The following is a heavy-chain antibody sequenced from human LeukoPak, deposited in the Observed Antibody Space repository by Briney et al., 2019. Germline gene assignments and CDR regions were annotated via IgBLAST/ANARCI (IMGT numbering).Heavy chain of an antibody. V-gene: IGHV3-9*01. CDR1: GFTFEDYV. CDR3: AKDMRDYDVFTGYFPFDY. Sequence: GRSLRLSCAASGFTFEDYVMHWVRQAPGKGLEWVSGISWNSGNIVYADSVKGRFTISRDNAKNSLYLQMNGLRPEDTALYYYAKDMRDYDVFTGYFPFDYWGQGTLVAVSS. D-gene: IGHD3-9*01. J-gene: IGHJ4*02. CDR2: ISWNSGNI.